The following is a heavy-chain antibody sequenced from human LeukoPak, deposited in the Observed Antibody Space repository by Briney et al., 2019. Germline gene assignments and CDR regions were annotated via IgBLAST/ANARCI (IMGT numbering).Heavy chain of an antibody. D-gene: IGHD6-13*01. V-gene: IGHV4-59*01. CDR3: ARVGGIAAQVDY. CDR2: IYFGGST. CDR1: GGSISTYY. Sequence: PSETLSLTCTVSGGSISTYYWSWIRQPPGKGLEWIGYIYFGGSTNHNPSLKSRVIISGDTSKKQFSLKLSSVTAADTAVYYCARVGGIAAQVDYWGQGTLVTVSS. J-gene: IGHJ4*02.